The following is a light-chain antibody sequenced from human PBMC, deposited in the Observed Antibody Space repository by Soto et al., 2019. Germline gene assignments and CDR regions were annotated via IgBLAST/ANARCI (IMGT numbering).Light chain of an antibody. Sequence: EIVMTQSPATLSVSPGERATLSCRASRSVSSNLAWYQQKPGQAPRLLIFGASTRATGIPARFSGSGSGTEFTLTISSLQSEDCAVYYCQQYDDWPPMYTVGQGTKVDIK. V-gene: IGKV3-15*01. CDR1: RSVSSN. CDR3: QQYDDWPPMYT. CDR2: GAS. J-gene: IGKJ2*01.